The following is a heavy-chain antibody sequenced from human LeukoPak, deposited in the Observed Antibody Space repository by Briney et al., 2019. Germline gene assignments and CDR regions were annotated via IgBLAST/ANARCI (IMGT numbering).Heavy chain of an antibody. J-gene: IGHJ4*02. CDR2: IKQEGGEE. CDR1: GFTFSSYW. V-gene: IGHV3-7*03. D-gene: IGHD2-2*01. CDR3: ARVREVVPAAITGGYYFDY. Sequence: GGYLRLCCAASGFTFSSYWMRWVRQAPGKGLEWVANIKQEGGEEYYVDSVKGRFTISRDNAKNSLYLQMNSLRAEDTAVYYCARVREVVPAAITGGYYFDYWGQGTLVAVSS.